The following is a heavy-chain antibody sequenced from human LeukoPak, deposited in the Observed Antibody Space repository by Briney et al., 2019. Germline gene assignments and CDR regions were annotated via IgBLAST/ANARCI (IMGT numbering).Heavy chain of an antibody. CDR3: ARGGYSYTDY. D-gene: IGHD5-18*01. Sequence: SETLSLTCTVSGGSISSYYWSWIRQPAGKGLEWIGYIYCSGSTNYNPSLKSRVAISVDTSKNQFSLKLSSVTAADTAVYYCARGGYSYTDYWGQGTLVTVSS. CDR2: IYCSGST. V-gene: IGHV4-59*01. J-gene: IGHJ4*02. CDR1: GGSISSYY.